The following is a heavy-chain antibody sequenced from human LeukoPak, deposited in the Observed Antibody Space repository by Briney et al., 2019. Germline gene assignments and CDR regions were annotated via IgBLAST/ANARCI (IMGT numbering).Heavy chain of an antibody. CDR1: GFTFNTYW. V-gene: IGHV3-7*01. D-gene: IGHD4-11*01. CDR2: IKQDGSEK. CDR3: ARDRHDYTHYFDY. Sequence: GGSLRLSCAASGFTFNTYWMTWVRQAPGKGLEWVANIKQDGSEKYYVDSVKGRFTISRDNTRNSLYLQMNSLRAEDTAVYYCARDRHDYTHYFDYWGQGTLVTVSS. J-gene: IGHJ4*02.